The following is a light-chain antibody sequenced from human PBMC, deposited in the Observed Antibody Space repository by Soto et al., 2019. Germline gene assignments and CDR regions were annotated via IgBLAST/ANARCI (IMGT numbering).Light chain of an antibody. Sequence: QSVLTQPPSASGTPGQRVTISCSGSSSNIGSNTVNWYQQLPGTAPKLLIYSNNQRPPRVPDRFSGSKSGTSASLAISGLQSEDEADYFCAAWDDSLNGYVFGTGTKVTVL. CDR3: AAWDDSLNGYV. V-gene: IGLV1-44*01. CDR2: SNN. CDR1: SSNIGSNT. J-gene: IGLJ1*01.